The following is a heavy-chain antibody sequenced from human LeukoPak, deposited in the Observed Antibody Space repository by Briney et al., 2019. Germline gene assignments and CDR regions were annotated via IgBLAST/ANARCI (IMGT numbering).Heavy chain of an antibody. V-gene: IGHV3-15*01. CDR1: GFTFSSYW. Sequence: GGSLRLSCAASGFTFSSYWISWVRQAPGKGLEWVGRIKSKTDGGTTDYAAPVKGRFTISRDDSKNTLYLQMNSLKTEDTAVYYCTTDSGYGFDYWGQGTLVTVSS. CDR2: IKSKTDGGTT. J-gene: IGHJ4*02. CDR3: TTDSGYGFDY. D-gene: IGHD3-22*01.